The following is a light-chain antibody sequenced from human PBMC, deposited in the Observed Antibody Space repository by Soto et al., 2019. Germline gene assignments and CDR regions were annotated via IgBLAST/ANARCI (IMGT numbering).Light chain of an antibody. CDR2: AAS. V-gene: IGKV1D-16*01. CDR3: RHDHRFPPT. J-gene: IGKJ4*01. CDR1: QDINRW. Sequence: DIQMTQSPSSLSASVGDRVTITCRASQDINRWLAWYQQKPGKAPKSLIYAASTLQSAFPSRFSASVSGTHFTFTISSLQPEDPSTYYCRHDHRFPPTFGGGTKVEI.